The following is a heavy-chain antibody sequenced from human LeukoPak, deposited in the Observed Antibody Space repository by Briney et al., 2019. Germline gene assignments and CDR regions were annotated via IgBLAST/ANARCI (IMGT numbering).Heavy chain of an antibody. Sequence: GRSLRLSCAASGFTFSSYAMHWVRQAPGKGLEWVAVISYDGSNKYYADSVKGRFTISRDNSKNTLYLQMNSLRAEDTAVYYCAKLQQWLPRGVIDYWGQGTLVTVSS. D-gene: IGHD6-19*01. J-gene: IGHJ4*02. CDR1: GFTFSSYA. CDR2: ISYDGSNK. CDR3: AKLQQWLPRGVIDY. V-gene: IGHV3-30-3*02.